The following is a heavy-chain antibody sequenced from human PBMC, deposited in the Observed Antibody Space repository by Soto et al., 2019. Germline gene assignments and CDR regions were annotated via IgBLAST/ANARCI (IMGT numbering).Heavy chain of an antibody. Sequence: EVQLVESGGGLVQPGRSLRLSCAASGFTFDDYAMHWVRQAPGKGLEWVSGISWNSGSIGYADSVKGRFTISRDNAKNSLYLQMNSLRAEDTALYYCAKDILRLRRTRHGAFDIWGQGTMVTVSS. CDR2: ISWNSGSI. D-gene: IGHD1-1*01. CDR3: AKDILRLRRTRHGAFDI. CDR1: GFTFDDYA. J-gene: IGHJ3*02. V-gene: IGHV3-9*01.